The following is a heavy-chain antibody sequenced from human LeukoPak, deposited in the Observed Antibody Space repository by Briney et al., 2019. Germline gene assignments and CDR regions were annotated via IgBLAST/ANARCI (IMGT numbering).Heavy chain of an antibody. J-gene: IGHJ4*02. CDR3: ARVSAGDFWSGYYPLYYFDY. CDR2: ISSSGSTI. D-gene: IGHD3-3*01. V-gene: IGHV3-11*01. Sequence: GGSLRLSCAASGFTFSDYYMSWIRRAPGKGLEWVSYISSSGSTIYYADSVKGRFTISRDNAKNSLYLQMNSLRAEDTAVYYCARVSAGDFWSGYYPLYYFDYWGQGTLVTVSS. CDR1: GFTFSDYY.